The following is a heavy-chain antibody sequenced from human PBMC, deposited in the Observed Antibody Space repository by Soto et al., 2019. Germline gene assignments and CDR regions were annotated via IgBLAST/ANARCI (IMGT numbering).Heavy chain of an antibody. CDR1: GFTFSSYS. Sequence: GGSLRLSCAASGFTFSSYSMNWVRQAPGKGLEWVSYISSSSSTMYYADSVKGRFTISRDNAKNSLYLQMNSPRAEDTAVYYCARGDDSSGYYYVYWGQGTLVTVSS. CDR2: ISSSSSTM. D-gene: IGHD3-22*01. CDR3: ARGDDSSGYYYVY. J-gene: IGHJ4*02. V-gene: IGHV3-48*01.